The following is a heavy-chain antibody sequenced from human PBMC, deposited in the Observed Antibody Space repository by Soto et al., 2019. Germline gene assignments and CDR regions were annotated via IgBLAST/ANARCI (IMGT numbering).Heavy chain of an antibody. J-gene: IGHJ6*02. V-gene: IGHV6-1*01. CDR3: SREGGNRYHCDGLDV. Sequence: SQTLSLTCAISGDSVSSNSAAWNWIRQSPSRGLEWLGRTYYRSKWYNDYAVSVISRITINPDTSKNQFSLQLNSVPPEDTAVDCCSREGGNRYHCDGLDVWGQGTTVPVSS. CDR1: GDSVSSNSAA. D-gene: IGHD1-26*01. CDR2: TYYRSKWYN.